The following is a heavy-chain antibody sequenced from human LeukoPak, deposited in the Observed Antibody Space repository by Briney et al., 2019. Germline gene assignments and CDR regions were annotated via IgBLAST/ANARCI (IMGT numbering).Heavy chain of an antibody. J-gene: IGHJ4*02. CDR1: GGSISSGGYY. CDR2: IYYSGTT. CDR3: ARSGTVTTWDY. D-gene: IGHD4-17*01. V-gene: IGHV4-31*03. Sequence: SQTLSLTCTVSGGSISSGGYYWSWIRQHPGKGLEWIGCIYYSGTTYYHPSLTSRVAISVDTSKNQFSLKLSSVTAADTAVYYCARSGTVTTWDYWGQGTLVTVSS.